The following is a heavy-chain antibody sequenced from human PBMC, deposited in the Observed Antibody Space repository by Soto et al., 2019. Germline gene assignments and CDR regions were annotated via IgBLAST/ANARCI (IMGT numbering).Heavy chain of an antibody. J-gene: IGHJ6*02. V-gene: IGHV1-18*01. CDR3: ARDNGFGESDV. CDR1: GYSFTSYG. Sequence: QVQLVQSGAEVKKPGASVKVSCKASGYSFTSYGISWVRQAPGQGLEWMGWISAYNGNTNYAQKLQGRVTMTPDTSTSPAYLELRSLRPDDTAVYYCARDNGFGESDVWGQGTTVTVPS. D-gene: IGHD3-10*01. CDR2: ISAYNGNT.